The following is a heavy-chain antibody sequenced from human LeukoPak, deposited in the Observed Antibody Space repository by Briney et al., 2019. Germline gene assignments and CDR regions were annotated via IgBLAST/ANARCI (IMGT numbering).Heavy chain of an antibody. CDR3: ARHAPGGNPDY. V-gene: IGHV4-39*01. Sequence: NPSETLSLTCTVSGGSISSSSYYWGWIRQPPGKGLEWIGSIYYSGSTYYNPSLKSRVTISVDTSKNQFSLKLSSVTAADTAVYYCARHAPGGNPDYWGQRTLVTVSS. CDR2: IYYSGST. D-gene: IGHD4-23*01. J-gene: IGHJ4*02. CDR1: GGSISSSSYY.